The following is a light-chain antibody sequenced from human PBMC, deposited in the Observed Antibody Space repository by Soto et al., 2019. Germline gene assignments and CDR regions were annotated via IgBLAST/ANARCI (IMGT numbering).Light chain of an antibody. CDR1: SSDVGGYNY. CDR2: DVS. Sequence: QSVLTQPASVSGSPGQSTTIACTGTSSDVGGYNYVSWYQQHPGKAPKLMIYDVSNRPSGVSNRFSGSKSGNTASLNISGLQAEDEADYYCSSYTSSSTFRYVFGTGTKLTVL. CDR3: SSYTSSSTFRYV. V-gene: IGLV2-14*01. J-gene: IGLJ1*01.